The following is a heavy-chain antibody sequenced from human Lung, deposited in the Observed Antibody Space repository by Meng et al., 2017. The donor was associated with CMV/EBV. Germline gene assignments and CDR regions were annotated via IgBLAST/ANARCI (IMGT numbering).Heavy chain of an antibody. CDR1: XYTFTSYA. CDR3: ARAGYDSSGYYPQPFDY. V-gene: IGHV1-3*01. J-gene: IGHJ4*02. D-gene: IGHD3-22*01. CDR2: IIAGNGNT. Sequence: QVQLVQSGAEVTKPXAPVKVSXXAPXYTFTSYAMHWVRQAPGQRLEWMGWIIAGNGNTKYSQRFQGRVTITRDTSASTAYMELSSLRSEDTTVYYCARAGYDSSGYYPQPFDYWGQGTLVTVSS.